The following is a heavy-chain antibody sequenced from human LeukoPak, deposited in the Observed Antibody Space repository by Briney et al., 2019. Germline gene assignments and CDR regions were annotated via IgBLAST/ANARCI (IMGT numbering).Heavy chain of an antibody. D-gene: IGHD3-16*01. CDR3: ARVWRHPLGRYAFDI. CDR1: GGTLSSYA. V-gene: IGHV1-69*04. J-gene: IGHJ3*02. Sequence: VASVKVSCKASGGTLSSYAISWVRQAPGQGLEWMGRIIPIFGIANYAQKFQGRVTITADKSTSTAYMELSSLRSEDTAVYYCARVWRHPLGRYAFDIWGQGTMVTVSS. CDR2: IIPIFGIA.